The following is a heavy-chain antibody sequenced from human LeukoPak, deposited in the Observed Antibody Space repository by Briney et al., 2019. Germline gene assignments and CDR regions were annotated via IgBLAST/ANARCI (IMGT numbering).Heavy chain of an antibody. CDR2: IYSGGRT. J-gene: IGHJ6*02. Sequence: GGSLRLSCAASGFTVSSNYMSWVRQAPGKGLEWVSVIYSGGRTYYADSMKGRFTISRDNSKNTLYLQMNSLRVEDTAVYYCARDPTLGYPAYYGMDVWGQGTTVTVSS. CDR1: GFTVSSNY. V-gene: IGHV3-53*01. CDR3: ARDPTLGYPAYYGMDV. D-gene: IGHD5-12*01.